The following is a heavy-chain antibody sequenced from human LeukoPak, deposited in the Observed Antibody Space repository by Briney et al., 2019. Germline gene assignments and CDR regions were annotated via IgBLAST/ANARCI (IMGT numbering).Heavy chain of an antibody. CDR3: AKIIGVGTFDY. CDR1: GGSISNHY. V-gene: IGHV4-59*11. Sequence: PSETLSLTCTVSGGSISNHYWSWIRQPPGKGLEWIAYVYHSGNTNYNPSLKSRVTISVDTSKNQFSLKLSSVTAADTAVYYCAKIIGVGTFDYWGQGSLVTVSS. CDR2: VYHSGNT. D-gene: IGHD6-19*01. J-gene: IGHJ4*02.